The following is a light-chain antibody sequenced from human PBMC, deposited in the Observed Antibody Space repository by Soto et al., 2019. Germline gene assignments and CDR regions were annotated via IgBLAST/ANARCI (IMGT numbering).Light chain of an antibody. CDR2: DAS. V-gene: IGKV3-15*01. CDR1: QSVNRN. Sequence: EIVMTQSPATLSVSPGERATLSCRASQSVNRNLAWYPQKPDQTPRLLIYDASSRATGIAPRFSGSGSGTDFTITISSLQSEDFAVYYCQQDNNWPLTFGGGTNVEIK. CDR3: QQDNNWPLT. J-gene: IGKJ4*01.